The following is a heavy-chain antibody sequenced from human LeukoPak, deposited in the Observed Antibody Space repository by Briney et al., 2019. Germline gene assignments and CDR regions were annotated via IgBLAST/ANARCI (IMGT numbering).Heavy chain of an antibody. CDR1: GVSISSISYY. Sequence: SETLSLTCTVSGVSISSISYYWGWIRQPPGKGLEWIGHSYYRGSTFYNPSLRGLATISVDASKKHFSVKLTSVTTADTAVYYCERLYGNLQNYYDYWGQGTLVTVSS. CDR3: ERLYGNLQNYYDY. CDR2: SYYRGST. D-gene: IGHD1-14*01. J-gene: IGHJ4*02. V-gene: IGHV4-39*07.